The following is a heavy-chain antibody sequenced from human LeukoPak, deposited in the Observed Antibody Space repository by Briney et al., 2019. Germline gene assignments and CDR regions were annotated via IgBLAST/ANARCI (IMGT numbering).Heavy chain of an antibody. J-gene: IGHJ4*02. CDR2: ICYSGST. CDR3: ARRYCSGGSCYSHFDY. CDR1: GGSISSGGYY. Sequence: SQTLSLTCTVSGGSISSGGYYWSWIRQHPGKGLEWIGYICYSGSTYYNPSLKSRVTISVDTSKDQFSLKLSSVTAADTAVYYCARRYCSGGSCYSHFDYWGQGTLVTVSS. D-gene: IGHD2-15*01. V-gene: IGHV4-31*03.